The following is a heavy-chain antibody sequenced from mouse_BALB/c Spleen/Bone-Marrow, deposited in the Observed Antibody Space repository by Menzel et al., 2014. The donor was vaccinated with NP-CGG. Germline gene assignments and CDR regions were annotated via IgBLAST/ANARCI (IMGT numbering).Heavy chain of an antibody. V-gene: IGHV1-9*01. CDR1: GYTFSNYW. J-gene: IGHJ2*01. CDR3: ASGDYFDY. CDR2: ILPGSGST. Sequence: VQLQQSGAELMKPGASVKISCKATGYTFSNYWMEWVKRRPGHGLEWIGEILPGSGSTNYNEKFTGKVTFTADTSSNTAYLQLSSLTSADSAVYYCASGDYFDYWGQGTTLTVSS.